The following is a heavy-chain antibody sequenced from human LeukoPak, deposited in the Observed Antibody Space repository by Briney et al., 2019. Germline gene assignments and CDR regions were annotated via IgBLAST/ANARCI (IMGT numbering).Heavy chain of an antibody. CDR2: IYYSGST. Sequence: SETLSLTCTVSGGSISSSSYYWSWIRQPPGKGLEWIGYIYYSGSTNYNPSLKSRVTISVDTSKNQFSLKLSSVTAADTAVYYCARDARRGIAAAGSSFDYWGQGTLVTVSS. J-gene: IGHJ4*02. D-gene: IGHD6-13*01. CDR1: GGSISSSSYY. V-gene: IGHV4-61*01. CDR3: ARDARRGIAAAGSSFDY.